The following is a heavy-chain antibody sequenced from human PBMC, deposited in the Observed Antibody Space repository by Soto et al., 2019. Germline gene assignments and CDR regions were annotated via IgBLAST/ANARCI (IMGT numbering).Heavy chain of an antibody. D-gene: IGHD3-16*01. J-gene: IGHJ4*02. CDR2: IYYSGST. Sequence: SETLSLTCTVSGDSISSYYWSWIRQPPGKGLEWIGYIYYSGSTNYNPSLKSRVTISVDTSKNQFSLKLSSVTAADTAVYYCAILTPYDYIWGSQCLDYWGQGTLVTVSS. CDR1: GDSISSYY. V-gene: IGHV4-59*08. CDR3: AILTPYDYIWGSQCLDY.